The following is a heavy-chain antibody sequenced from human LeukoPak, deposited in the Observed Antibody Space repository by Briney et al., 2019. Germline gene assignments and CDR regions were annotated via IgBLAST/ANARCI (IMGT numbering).Heavy chain of an antibody. CDR1: GYIFTSYG. D-gene: IGHD5-18*01. CDR3: ARDRVGGYTYGGNWFDP. CDR2: ISPFNGNT. Sequence: SVKVSCKASGYIFTSYGIGWVRQAPGQGLESMGWISPFNGNTKYVQKFQGRVTMTTDTSTSTAYLELRSLRSDDTAVYYCARDRVGGYTYGGNWFDPWGPGTLVTVSS. V-gene: IGHV1-18*01. J-gene: IGHJ5*02.